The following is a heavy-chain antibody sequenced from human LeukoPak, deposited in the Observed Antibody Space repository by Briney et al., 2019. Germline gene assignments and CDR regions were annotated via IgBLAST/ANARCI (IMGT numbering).Heavy chain of an antibody. Sequence: GGSLRLSCAASGFTVTSNDINWVRQAPGKGLEWVSSISGDGERTFYADSVKGRFAISKDNSQNTVYLQVNSLRAEDTAVYFCAKAVSNWNDAPFDYWGQGTLVTVSS. J-gene: IGHJ4*02. CDR1: GFTVTSND. V-gene: IGHV3-23*01. CDR3: AKAVSNWNDAPFDY. CDR2: ISGDGERT. D-gene: IGHD1-1*01.